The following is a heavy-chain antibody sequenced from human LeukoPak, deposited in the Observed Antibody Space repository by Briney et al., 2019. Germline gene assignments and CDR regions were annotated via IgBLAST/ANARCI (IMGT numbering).Heavy chain of an antibody. D-gene: IGHD6-19*01. J-gene: IGHJ4*02. CDR3: AISIAVAGTFDY. Sequence: PSETLSLTCTVSGGSISSSSYCWGWIRQPPGKGLEWIGSIYYSGSTYYNPSLKSRVTISVDTSKNQFSLKLSSVTAADTAVYYCAISIAVAGTFDYWGQGTLVTVSS. V-gene: IGHV4-39*01. CDR1: GGSISSSSYC. CDR2: IYYSGST.